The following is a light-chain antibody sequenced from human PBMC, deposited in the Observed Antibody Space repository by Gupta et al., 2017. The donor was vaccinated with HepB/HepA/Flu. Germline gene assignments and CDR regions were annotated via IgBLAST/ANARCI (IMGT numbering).Light chain of an antibody. V-gene: IGKV3-11*01. CDR2: DAS. Sequence: EMVLTQSPATLSLSLGERANLSCSASDRVSTYLAWYQQQPGQPPRLLIYDASNRATGTPTRCSGSGAGTVFTPTISSLEPEYFAVYYCQYRRSCLVMFGPGTKVDIK. J-gene: IGKJ3*01. CDR3: QYRRSCLVM. CDR1: DRVSTY.